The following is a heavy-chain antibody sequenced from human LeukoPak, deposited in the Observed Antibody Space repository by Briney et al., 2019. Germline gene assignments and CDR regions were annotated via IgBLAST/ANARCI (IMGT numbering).Heavy chain of an antibody. D-gene: IGHD3-16*01. V-gene: IGHV4-59*01. J-gene: IGHJ5*02. CDR1: GGSISNYY. Sequence: SETLSLTCTVSGGSISNYYWSWIRQPPGKGLEWIGYIYYSGSTNYNPSLKSRVTISVDTSKNQFSLNLISVTAADTAVYYCARDGAVNWFDPWGQGTLVTVSS. CDR3: ARDGAVNWFDP. CDR2: IYYSGST.